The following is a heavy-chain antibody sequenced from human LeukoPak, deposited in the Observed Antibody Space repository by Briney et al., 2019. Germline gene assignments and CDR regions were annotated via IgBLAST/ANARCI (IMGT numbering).Heavy chain of an antibody. CDR1: GYTFTDYY. CDR2: IIPILGIA. V-gene: IGHV1-69*02. D-gene: IGHD3-10*02. J-gene: IGHJ4*02. Sequence: SVKVSCKASGYTFTDYYISWVRQAPGQGLEWMGRIIPILGIANYAQKFQGRVTITADKSTSTAYMELSSLRSEDTAVYYCARNLFGDYGEDYWGQGTLVTVSS. CDR3: ARNLFGDYGEDY.